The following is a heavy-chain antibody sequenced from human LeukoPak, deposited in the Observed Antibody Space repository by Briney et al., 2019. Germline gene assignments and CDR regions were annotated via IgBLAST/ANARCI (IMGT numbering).Heavy chain of an antibody. CDR3: ARSRRSPYYYDSSGYRDAFDI. J-gene: IGHJ3*02. Sequence: GESLKISCKGSGYSFTSYWIGWLRQMPGKGLEWLGVVFPGDSDTSYSPSFQGQVTISVDKSISTAYLKWSCLKASDTAMYYCARSRRSPYYYDSSGYRDAFDIWGQGTKVTVSS. CDR1: GYSFTSYW. CDR2: VFPGDSDT. V-gene: IGHV5-51*01. D-gene: IGHD3-22*01.